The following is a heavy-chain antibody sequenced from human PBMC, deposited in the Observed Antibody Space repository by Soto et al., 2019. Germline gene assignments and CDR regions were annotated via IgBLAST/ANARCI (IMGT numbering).Heavy chain of an antibody. V-gene: IGHV3-66*01. CDR3: ARKKSIVGATGYFDY. Sequence: EVQMVESGGGLVQPGGSLRLSCAVSGFTVITNYISWVRQAPGKGLEWVSDIYAGGNTYYADSVKGRFAISRDNSKNTLYLEMNSLRAEDTAVYYCARKKSIVGATGYFDYWGQGTLVIVSS. CDR2: IYAGGNT. J-gene: IGHJ4*02. CDR1: GFTVITNY. D-gene: IGHD1-26*01.